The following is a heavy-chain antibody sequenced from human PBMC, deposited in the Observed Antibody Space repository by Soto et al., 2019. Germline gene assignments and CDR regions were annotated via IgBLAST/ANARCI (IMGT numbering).Heavy chain of an antibody. V-gene: IGHV3-30-3*01. CDR1: GFTFSSYA. J-gene: IGHJ4*02. CDR3: ARDLSGGPADYYFDY. D-gene: IGHD2-2*01. Sequence: GGSLRLSCAASGFTFSSYALHWVRQSPGKGLEWVAVISYDGNNKYHADSVKGRFTTSRDNSKNTLYLQMNSLRAEDTAVYYCARDLSGGPADYYFDYWGQGTLVTVSS. CDR2: ISYDGNNK.